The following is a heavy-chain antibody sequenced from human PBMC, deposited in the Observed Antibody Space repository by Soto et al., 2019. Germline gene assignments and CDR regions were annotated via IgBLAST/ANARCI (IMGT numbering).Heavy chain of an antibody. J-gene: IGHJ4*02. CDR1: GFTFDNYW. D-gene: IGHD6-13*01. V-gene: IGHV3-74*01. CDR2: IRGGGRST. Sequence: GGSLRLSCGGSGFTFDNYWMHGVRQAPGKGLVWVARIRGGGRSTYYADSVKGRFTISRDNTKNSLYLQMNSLRAEDTAVYYCARGAHSSSWFFLEYWGQGDLVTVSS. CDR3: ARGAHSSSWFFLEY.